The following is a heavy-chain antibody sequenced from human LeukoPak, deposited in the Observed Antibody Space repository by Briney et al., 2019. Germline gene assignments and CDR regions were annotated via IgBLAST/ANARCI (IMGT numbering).Heavy chain of an antibody. CDR3: VHAYPRVSWFDP. J-gene: IGHJ5*02. CDR1: GFSLYTNGVG. Sequence: ESGPTLVRPTQTLTLTCSFSGFSLYTNGVGVGWIRQPPGKALEWLGMIYWDDDKRYSPSLRSRLTFTKDTSAKQVVLTMTNMDPADTATYFCVHAYPRVSWFDPWGQGILVTVSS. CDR2: IYWDDDK. D-gene: IGHD2-21*01. V-gene: IGHV2-5*02.